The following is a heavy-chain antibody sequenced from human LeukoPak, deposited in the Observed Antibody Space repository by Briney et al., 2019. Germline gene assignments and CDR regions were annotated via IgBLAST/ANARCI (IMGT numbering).Heavy chain of an antibody. CDR1: GFTFSSYA. J-gene: IGHJ6*03. CDR3: ARDSSGFYYYYYMDV. CDR2: ISGSGGST. Sequence: GTLRLSCAASGFTFSSYAMSWVRQAPGKGLEWVSAISGSGGSTYYADSVKGRFTISRDNAKNSLYLQMNSLRAEDTAVYYCARDSSGFYYYYYMDVWGKGTTVTISS. D-gene: IGHD6-6*01. V-gene: IGHV3-23*01.